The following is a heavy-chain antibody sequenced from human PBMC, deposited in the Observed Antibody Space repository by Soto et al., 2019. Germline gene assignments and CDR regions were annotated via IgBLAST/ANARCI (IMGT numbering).Heavy chain of an antibody. CDR2: ISGSGGRT. CDR3: ARRNWNYGAFDI. J-gene: IGHJ3*02. V-gene: IGHV3-23*01. CDR1: GFTFSSYA. Sequence: PGGSLRLSCAASGFTFSSYAMSWVRQAPGRGLEWVSGISGSGGRTYYADSVKGRFTISRDNSKNTLYLQMNSLGVEDTAVYYCARRNWNYGAFDIWGQGTMVTVS. D-gene: IGHD1-7*01.